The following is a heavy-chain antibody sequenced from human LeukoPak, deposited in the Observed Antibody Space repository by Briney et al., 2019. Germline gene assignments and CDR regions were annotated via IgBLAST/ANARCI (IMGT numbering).Heavy chain of an antibody. CDR2: INHSGST. CDR1: GGSFSGYY. V-gene: IGHV4-34*01. D-gene: IGHD1-1*01. Sequence: SETLSLTCAVYGGSFSGYYWSWIRQPPGKGLEWIGEINHSGSTNYSPSLKSRVTVSVDSSKNQLSLKLSSVTAADTAVYYCARGGWNKFDYWGQGTLVTVSS. J-gene: IGHJ4*02. CDR3: ARGGWNKFDY.